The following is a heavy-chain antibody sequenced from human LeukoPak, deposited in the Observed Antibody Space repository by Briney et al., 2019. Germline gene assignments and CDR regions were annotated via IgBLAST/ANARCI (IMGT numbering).Heavy chain of an antibody. J-gene: IGHJ4*02. V-gene: IGHV3-53*01. Sequence: GGPLRLSCAASGFXVSSNFLSWVRQPPGKGLEWVSDIYSGGSTYYADSVKGRFTISRDNSKNTLYLQMNSLRAEDTAVYYCTRGGGGSFPHYWGQGTLVTVSS. CDR1: GFXVSSNF. D-gene: IGHD2-21*01. CDR2: IYSGGST. CDR3: TRGGGGSFPHY.